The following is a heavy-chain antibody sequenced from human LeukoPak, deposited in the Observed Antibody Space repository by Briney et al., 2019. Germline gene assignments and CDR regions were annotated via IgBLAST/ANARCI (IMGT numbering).Heavy chain of an antibody. J-gene: IGHJ5*02. Sequence: SETLSLTCTVSGGSICSYYRSWIRQPPGKGLEWIGYIYYSGSTNYNPSLKSRVTISVDTSKNQFSLKLSSVTAADTAVYYCARDLVSGWYSGGWFDPWGQGTLVTVSS. CDR3: ARDLVSGWYSGGWFDP. CDR1: GGSICSYY. CDR2: IYYSGST. V-gene: IGHV4-59*01. D-gene: IGHD6-19*01.